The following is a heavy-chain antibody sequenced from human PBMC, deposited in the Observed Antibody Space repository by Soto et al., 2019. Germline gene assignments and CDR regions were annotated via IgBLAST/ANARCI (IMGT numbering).Heavy chain of an antibody. Sequence: QVQLVQSGAEVKKPGSSVKVSYKASGGTFSSYAISWVRQAPGQGLEWMGGIIPIFGTANYAQKFQGRVTITADESTSTAYMELSSLRSEDTAVYYCASGSYSSSSYYYYCGMDVGGQGTTVTVSS. CDR1: GGTFSSYA. V-gene: IGHV1-69*01. CDR3: ASGSYSSSSYYYYCGMDV. CDR2: IIPIFGTA. J-gene: IGHJ6*02. D-gene: IGHD6-13*01.